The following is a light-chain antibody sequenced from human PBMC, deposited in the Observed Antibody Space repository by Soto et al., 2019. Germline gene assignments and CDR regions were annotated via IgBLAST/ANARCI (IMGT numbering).Light chain of an antibody. CDR2: GAS. CDR1: QSVSSSY. CDR3: QQCSNWPPT. J-gene: IGKJ1*01. V-gene: IGKV3D-20*02. Sequence: EIVFTQSPGTLSLSPGERATLSCRASQSVSSSYLAWYQQKPGQAPRLLIYGASSRATGIPDRFSGSGSGTDFPLTIRRLEPEDFAVYYCQQCSNWPPTFGQGTKVDIK.